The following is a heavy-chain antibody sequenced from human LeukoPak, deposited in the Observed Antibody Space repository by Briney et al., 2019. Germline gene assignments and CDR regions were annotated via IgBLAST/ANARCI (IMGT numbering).Heavy chain of an antibody. J-gene: IGHJ4*02. CDR2: IYYSGST. Sequence: SETLSLTCTVSGGSISSSSYYWGWIRQPPGKGLEWIGSIYYSGSTYYNPSLKSRVTISVDTSKNQFSLKLSSVTAADTAVYYCARLGGDSSSHDYWGQGTLVTVPS. CDR1: GGSISSSSYY. V-gene: IGHV4-39*01. D-gene: IGHD6-13*01. CDR3: ARLGGDSSSHDY.